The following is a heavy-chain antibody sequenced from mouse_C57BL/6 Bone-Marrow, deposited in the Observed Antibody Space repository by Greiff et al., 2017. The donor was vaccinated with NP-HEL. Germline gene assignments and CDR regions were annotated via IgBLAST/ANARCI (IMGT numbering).Heavy chain of an antibody. CDR2: SRNKANDYTT. Sequence: EVQVVESGGGLVQSGRSLRLSCATSGFTFSDFYMEWVRQAPGKGLEWIAASRNKANDYTTEYSASVKGRFIVSRDTSQSILYLQMNALRAEDTAIYYCARDTVTPMDYWGQGTSVTVSS. J-gene: IGHJ4*01. CDR3: ARDTVTPMDY. CDR1: GFTFSDFY. V-gene: IGHV7-1*01. D-gene: IGHD2-2*01.